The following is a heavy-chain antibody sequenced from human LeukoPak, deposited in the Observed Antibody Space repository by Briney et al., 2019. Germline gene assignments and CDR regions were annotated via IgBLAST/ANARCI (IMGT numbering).Heavy chain of an antibody. CDR2: INHSGST. V-gene: IGHV4-34*01. CDR3: ARGLGGWYDYFDY. Sequence: SETLSLTCAVYGGSFSGYYWSWIRQPPGKGLEWIGEINHSGSTNYNPSLKSRVTISVDTSKNQFSLKLSSVTAADTAVYYCARGLGGWYDYFDYWGQGTLVTVSS. D-gene: IGHD6-19*01. J-gene: IGHJ4*02. CDR1: GGSFSGYY.